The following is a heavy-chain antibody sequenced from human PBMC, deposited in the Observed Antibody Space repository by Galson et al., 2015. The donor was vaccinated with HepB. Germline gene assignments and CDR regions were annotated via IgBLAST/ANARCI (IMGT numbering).Heavy chain of an antibody. D-gene: IGHD3-3*01. CDR3: ATARDDFWSGYWFDS. CDR2: ITGPGGGT. CDR1: GFTFSRYA. V-gene: IGHV3-23*01. J-gene: IGHJ5*01. Sequence: SLRLSCAASGFTFSRYAMNWVRQAPGRGLEWISSITGPGGGTYSADSVQGRFTISVDNSRNTLFPHIDSLSAEDTAVYYFATARDDFWSGYWFDSWGQGTLVTVSS.